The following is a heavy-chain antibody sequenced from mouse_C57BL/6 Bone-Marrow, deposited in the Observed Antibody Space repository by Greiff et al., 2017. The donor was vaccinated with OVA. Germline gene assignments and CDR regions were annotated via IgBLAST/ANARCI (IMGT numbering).Heavy chain of an antibody. Sequence: EVQLQQSGPVLVKPGASVKMSCKASGYTFTDYYMNWVKQSHGKSLEWIGVINPYNGGTSYNQKFKGKATLTVDKSSSTAYMELNSLTSEDSAVYYCARSKWDWYFDVWGTGTTVTVSS. CDR1: GYTFTDYY. CDR3: ARSKWDWYFDV. V-gene: IGHV1-19*01. CDR2: INPYNGGT. D-gene: IGHD1-3*01. J-gene: IGHJ1*03.